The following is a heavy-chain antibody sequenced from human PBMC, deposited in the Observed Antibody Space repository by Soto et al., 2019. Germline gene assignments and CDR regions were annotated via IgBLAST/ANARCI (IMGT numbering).Heavy chain of an antibody. V-gene: IGHV1-3*01. CDR1: GYTFTSYA. CDR2: INAGNGNT. CDR3: ARVQGYDILTGYHDYGMDV. D-gene: IGHD3-9*01. Sequence: ASVKVSCKASGYTFTSYAMHWVRQAPGQRLEWMGWINAGNGNTKYSQKIQGRVTITRDTSASTAYMEMSSLRSEDTAVYYCARVQGYDILTGYHDYGMDVWGQGTRVTVSS. J-gene: IGHJ6*02.